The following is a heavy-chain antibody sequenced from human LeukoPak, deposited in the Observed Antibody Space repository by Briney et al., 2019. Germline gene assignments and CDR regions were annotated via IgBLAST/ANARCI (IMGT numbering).Heavy chain of an antibody. J-gene: IGHJ4*02. Sequence: ASVKVSCKASGYTFTDYALHWVRQAPGQSLEWMGWITTGRGETRYSQEFQRRITFTRDTSASTVYMDLSDLRSDDTAVYYCARDEYFDWLFGNYWGQGTLVTVSS. V-gene: IGHV1-3*04. CDR1: GYTFTDYA. CDR3: ARDEYFDWLFGNY. CDR2: ITTGRGET. D-gene: IGHD3-9*01.